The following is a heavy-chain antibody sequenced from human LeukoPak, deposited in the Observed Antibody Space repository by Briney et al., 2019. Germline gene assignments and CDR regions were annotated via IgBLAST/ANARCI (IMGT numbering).Heavy chain of an antibody. V-gene: IGHV1-18*01. Sequence: ASVKVSCKASGYTFSTYGISWVRQAPGQGLEWMGWINKYAQKFQGRVTMTTETSTSTAYMELSSLRSEDTAVYYCARDYDYGDAIWGQGTLVTVSS. D-gene: IGHD4-17*01. CDR2: IN. J-gene: IGHJ4*02. CDR1: GYTFSTYG. CDR3: ARDYDYGDAI.